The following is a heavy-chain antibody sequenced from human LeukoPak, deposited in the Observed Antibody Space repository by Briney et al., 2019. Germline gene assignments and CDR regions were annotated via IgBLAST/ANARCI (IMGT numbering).Heavy chain of an antibody. V-gene: IGHV4-34*01. CDR2: INHSGST. CDR1: GGSFSGYY. D-gene: IGHD6-13*01. Sequence: PSETLSLTCAVYGGSFSGYYRSWIRQPPGKGLEWIGEINHSGSTNYNPSLKSRVTISVDTSKNQFSLKLSSVTAADTAVYYCARVKGGIAAFDYWGQGTLVTVSS. J-gene: IGHJ4*02. CDR3: ARVKGGIAAFDY.